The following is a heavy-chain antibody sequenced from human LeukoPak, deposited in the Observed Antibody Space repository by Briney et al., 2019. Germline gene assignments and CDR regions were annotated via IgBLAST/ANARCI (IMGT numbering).Heavy chain of an antibody. V-gene: IGHV1-18*01. Sequence: ASVKVSCKASGYSYTHYGIAWVRQAPGQGLEWMGWISGYNGVRNFAPKVQGRVTMTTDTSANIAYMELRSLRSEDTAVYYCATGDSSGYYPYYFDQWGQGTLVAVSS. CDR3: ATGDSSGYYPYYFDQ. CDR2: ISGYNGVR. J-gene: IGHJ4*02. CDR1: GYSYTHYG. D-gene: IGHD3-22*01.